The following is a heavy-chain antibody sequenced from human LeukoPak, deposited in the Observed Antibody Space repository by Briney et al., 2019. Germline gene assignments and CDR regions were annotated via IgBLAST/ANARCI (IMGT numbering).Heavy chain of an antibody. V-gene: IGHV4-39*02. CDR2: IYYSGST. Sequence: SETLSLTCTVSGGSISSSSYYWGWIRQPPGKGLEWIGSIYYSGSTYYNPSLKSRVTISVDTSKNQFSLKLRSVTAADTAVYYCARDSGSPSTDGATFDYWGQGTLVTVSS. J-gene: IGHJ4*02. CDR1: GGSISSSSYY. D-gene: IGHD1-26*01. CDR3: ARDSGSPSTDGATFDY.